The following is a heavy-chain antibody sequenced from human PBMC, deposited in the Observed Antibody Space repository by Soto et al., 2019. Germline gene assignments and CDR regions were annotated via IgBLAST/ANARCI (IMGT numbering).Heavy chain of an antibody. CDR1: GFTFSSYS. D-gene: IGHD2-8*02. CDR3: ARGRSGRDDCGMGV. Sequence: GGSLRLSCATSGFTFSSYSMNWVRQAPGRGLEWVSSISSSSSHIYYADSVRGRFTISRDNAKSSVYLQMNNLRSEDTAVYYCARGRSGRDDCGMGVWVHRTTVTVSS. CDR2: ISSSSSHI. J-gene: IGHJ6*02. V-gene: IGHV3-21*06.